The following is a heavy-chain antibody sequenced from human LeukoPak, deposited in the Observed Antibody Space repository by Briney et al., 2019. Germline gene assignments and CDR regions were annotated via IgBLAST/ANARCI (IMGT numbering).Heavy chain of an antibody. V-gene: IGHV4-30-2*01. CDR3: ARARLVHPMDV. CDR2: IYHSGST. Sequence: SETLSLTCAVSGGSISSGSYSWSWIRQPPGKGLEWIGYIYHSGSTYYNPSLKSRVTISVDRSKNQFSLKLSSVTAADTAVYYCARARLVHPMDVWGQGTTVTVSS. D-gene: IGHD3-9*01. CDR1: GGSISSGSYS. J-gene: IGHJ6*02.